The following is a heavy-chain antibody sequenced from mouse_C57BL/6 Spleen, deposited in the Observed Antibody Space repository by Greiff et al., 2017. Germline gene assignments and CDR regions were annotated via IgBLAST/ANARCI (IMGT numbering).Heavy chain of an antibody. V-gene: IGHV1-64*01. CDR2: IHPNSGST. J-gene: IGHJ2*01. Sequence: QVQLQQPGAELVKPGASVKLSCKASGYTFTSYWMHWVKQRPGQGLEWIGMIHPNSGSTNYNEKFKSKATLTVDKSSSTAYMQLSSLTAEDSAVYYCARFDDYDWGYYFDYWGQGTTLTVSS. D-gene: IGHD2-4*01. CDR3: ARFDDYDWGYYFDY. CDR1: GYTFTSYW.